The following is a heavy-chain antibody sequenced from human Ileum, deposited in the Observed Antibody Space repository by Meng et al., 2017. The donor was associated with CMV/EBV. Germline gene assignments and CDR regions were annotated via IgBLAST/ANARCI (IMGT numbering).Heavy chain of an antibody. J-gene: IGHJ6*02. CDR1: GGSISNSYYY. CDR3: ASRLPRWGTDV. D-gene: IGHD2-8*02. CDR2: MHYSGPT. Sequence: GSLRHSCTVPGGSISNSYYYWGWLRQPPGKGLEWFGSMHYSGPTYYNPSLRSRVTISVDTYNNQFSLNLNSVTAADTAVYYCASRLPRWGTDVWGQGTTVTVSS. V-gene: IGHV4-39*07.